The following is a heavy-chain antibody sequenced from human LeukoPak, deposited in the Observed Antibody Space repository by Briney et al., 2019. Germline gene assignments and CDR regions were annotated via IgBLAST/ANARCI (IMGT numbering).Heavy chain of an antibody. CDR2: IYYSGST. CDR1: GGSISSYY. CDR3: AREKYYDFWSGYSNDAFDI. Sequence: SSETLSLTCTVSGGSISSYYWSWIRQPPGKGLEWIGYIYYSGSTNYNPSLKSRVTISVDTSKNQFSLKLSSVTAADTAVYYCAREKYYDFWSGYSNDAFDIWGQGTMVTVSS. D-gene: IGHD3-3*01. V-gene: IGHV4-59*01. J-gene: IGHJ3*02.